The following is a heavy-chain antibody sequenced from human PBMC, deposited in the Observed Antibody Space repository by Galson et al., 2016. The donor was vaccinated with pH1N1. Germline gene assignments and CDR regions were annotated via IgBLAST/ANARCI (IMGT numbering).Heavy chain of an antibody. J-gene: IGHJ3*02. Sequence: QSGAEVKKPGESLKTSCKASGYSFISQWIAWVRQVPGKGLEWVGVVNPGGSTIRYSPSFQGQVTISSDKSINIAYLQWISLRASDTATYYCARQYDFGDYRGDAFDIWGQGTVVIVSS. V-gene: IGHV5-51*03. D-gene: IGHD4-17*01. CDR2: VNPGGSTI. CDR3: ARQYDFGDYRGDAFDI. CDR1: GYSFISQW.